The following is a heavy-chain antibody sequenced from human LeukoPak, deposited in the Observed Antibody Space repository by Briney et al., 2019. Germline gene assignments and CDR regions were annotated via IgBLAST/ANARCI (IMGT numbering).Heavy chain of an antibody. J-gene: IGHJ3*02. CDR3: ARRGLYYDILTGYYHDAFDI. V-gene: IGHV4-59*01. D-gene: IGHD3-9*01. Sequence: SETLSLTCTVTGGSISSYYWSWIRQPPGKGLEWIGYIYYSGSTNYNPSLKSRVTISEDTSKNHFSLKLSSVTAADTAVYYCARRGLYYDILTGYYHDAFDIWGQGTMVTVSS. CDR2: IYYSGST. CDR1: GGSISSYY.